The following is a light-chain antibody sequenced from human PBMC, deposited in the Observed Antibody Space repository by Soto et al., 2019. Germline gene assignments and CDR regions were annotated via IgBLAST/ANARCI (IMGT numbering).Light chain of an antibody. CDR1: QSVTSNY. Sequence: EIVLTQSPATLSLSPGERATLSCRASQSVTSNYLAWYQQKPGQAPRLLIYVASSRATANHDGFSGSGSGTDFTVTIRRLAHEGLAVYHGQQYGDSPLPCGTGTEVEIK. CDR2: VAS. J-gene: IGKJ1*01. CDR3: QQYGDSPLP. V-gene: IGKV3-20*01.